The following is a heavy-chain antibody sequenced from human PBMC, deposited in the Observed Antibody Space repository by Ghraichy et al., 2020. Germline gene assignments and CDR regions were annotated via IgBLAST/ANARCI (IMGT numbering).Heavy chain of an antibody. V-gene: IGHV4-39*01. CDR2: IYYSGST. CDR1: GGSISSSSYY. CDR3: ARHAYCSGWYRNVLAY. D-gene: IGHD6-19*01. Sequence: SETLSLTCTVSGGSISSSSYYWGWIRQPPGKELEWIGSIYYSGSTYYNPSLKSRVTISVDTSKNQFSLKLSSVTAADTAEYYCARHAYCSGWYRNVLAYSGQGILFTVPP. J-gene: IGHJ4*02.